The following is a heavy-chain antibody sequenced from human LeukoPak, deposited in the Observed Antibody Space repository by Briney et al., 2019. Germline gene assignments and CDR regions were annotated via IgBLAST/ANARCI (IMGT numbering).Heavy chain of an antibody. D-gene: IGHD3-10*01. CDR1: GYTFSSYS. CDR2: INPSGGRT. CDR3: ARDFMASGSYSRVFDP. V-gene: IGHV1-46*01. J-gene: IGHJ5*02. Sequence: ASVKVSCKASGYTFSSYSMYWVRQAPGQGLEWMGIINPSGGRTSYAQKFQGRVNMTRDMSTSTVYMELSSLRSEDTAVYYCARDFMASGSYSRVFDPWGQGTLVTVSS.